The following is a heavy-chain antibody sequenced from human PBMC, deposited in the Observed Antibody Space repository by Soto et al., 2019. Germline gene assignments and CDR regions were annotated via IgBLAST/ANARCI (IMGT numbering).Heavy chain of an antibody. CDR2: ISGSGDDT. J-gene: IGHJ4*02. CDR3: ANPIPKTGTTFGF. CDR1: GFTFSNFA. Sequence: QLLESGGGFVQPGGSLRLSCVASGFTFSNFAMAWVRRAPGEGLEWVSAISGSGDDTFYADSMKGRFTISRDNSKDTLYLQINSLRAEDTAVYYCANPIPKTGTTFGFWGQGTLVTVSS. D-gene: IGHD1-1*01. V-gene: IGHV3-23*01.